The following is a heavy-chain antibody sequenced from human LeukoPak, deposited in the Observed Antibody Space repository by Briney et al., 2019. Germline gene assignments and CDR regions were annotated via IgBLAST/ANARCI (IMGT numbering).Heavy chain of an antibody. J-gene: IGHJ4*02. V-gene: IGHV3-21*01. D-gene: IGHD2-2*01. CDR2: ISSSSYI. Sequence: GGSLRLSCAASGFTFSSYSMNWVRQAPGKGLEWVSSISSSSYIYYADSVKGRFTISRDNAKNSLCLQMNSLRAEDTAVYYCARDPRHCSSTSCYPDWGQGTLVTVSS. CDR1: GFTFSSYS. CDR3: ARDPRHCSSTSCYPD.